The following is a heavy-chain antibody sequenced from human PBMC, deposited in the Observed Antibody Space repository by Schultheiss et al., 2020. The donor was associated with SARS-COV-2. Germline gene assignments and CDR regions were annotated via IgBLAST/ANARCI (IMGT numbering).Heavy chain of an antibody. J-gene: IGHJ4*02. CDR1: GYSFTSYW. D-gene: IGHD1-26*01. CDR2: IFPRDSDT. CDR3: ARGGTYFDR. V-gene: IGHV5-51*01. Sequence: GESLKISCKGSGYSFTSYWISWVRQMPGKGLECLGIIFPRDSDTRYSPSFQGQVTISADNSITTAYLQWSSLKASDTAMYYCARGGTYFDRWGQGTLVTVSS.